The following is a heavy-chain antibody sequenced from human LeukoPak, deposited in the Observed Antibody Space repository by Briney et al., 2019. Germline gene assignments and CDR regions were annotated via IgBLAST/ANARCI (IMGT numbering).Heavy chain of an antibody. V-gene: IGHV3-23*01. D-gene: IGHD6-13*01. CDR1: GFTFSSYV. Sequence: PGGSLRLSCAASGFTFSSYVMSWVRQAPGKGLEWVSAISGSGGFTYYADSVRGRFTISRDNSKNTLFPQMNSLRAEDTAVYYCAKPRGAAAGTGRYFDFWGQGTLVTVSS. J-gene: IGHJ4*02. CDR2: ISGSGGFT. CDR3: AKPRGAAAGTGRYFDF.